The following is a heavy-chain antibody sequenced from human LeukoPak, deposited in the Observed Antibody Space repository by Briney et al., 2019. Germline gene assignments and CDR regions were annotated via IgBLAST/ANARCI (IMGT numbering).Heavy chain of an antibody. CDR2: IYYSGST. J-gene: IGHJ3*02. D-gene: IGHD3-10*01. V-gene: IGHV4-59*01. Sequence: SETLSLTCTVSGGSISSYYWSWIRQPPGKGLEWIGYIYYSGSTNYNPSLKSRVTISVDTSMNQFSLKLSSVTAADTAVYYCARGSLDYYGSGSYYNALGAFDIWGQGTMVTVSS. CDR3: ARGSLDYYGSGSYYNALGAFDI. CDR1: GGSISSYY.